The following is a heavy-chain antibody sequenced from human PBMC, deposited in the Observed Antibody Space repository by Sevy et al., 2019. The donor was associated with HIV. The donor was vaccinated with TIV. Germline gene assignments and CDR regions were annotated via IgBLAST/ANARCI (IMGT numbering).Heavy chain of an antibody. J-gene: IGHJ3*02. D-gene: IGHD2-15*01. CDR2: ISGSGGST. V-gene: IGHV3-23*01. CDR1: GFTFSSYA. CDR3: AKCYNPDSGGSCDDAFDI. Sequence: GGSLRLSCAASGFTFSSYAMSWVRQAPGKGLEWVSAISGSGGSTYYADSVKGRFTISRDNSKNTLYLQMNSLRAEDTAVYYCAKCYNPDSGGSCDDAFDIWGQGTMVTVSS.